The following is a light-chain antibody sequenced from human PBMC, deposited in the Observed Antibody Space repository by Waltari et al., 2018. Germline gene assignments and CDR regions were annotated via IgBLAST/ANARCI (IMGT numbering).Light chain of an antibody. V-gene: IGLV1-47*01. CDR1: SSNIGSNY. CDR2: RNN. Sequence: QSVVTQPPSASGTPGQRAPISCSGSSSNIGSNYVYWYQQLPGTAPKLLIYRNNERPSGVPDRFSGSKSGTSASLAISGLRSEDEGDYYCAAWDDSLSAVVFGGGTKLTVL. CDR3: AAWDDSLSAVV. J-gene: IGLJ2*01.